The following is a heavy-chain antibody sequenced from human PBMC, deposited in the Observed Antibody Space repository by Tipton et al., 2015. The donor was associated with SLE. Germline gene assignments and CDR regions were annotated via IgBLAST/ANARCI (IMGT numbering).Heavy chain of an antibody. CDR2: INPNSGGT. D-gene: IGHD3-9*01. Sequence: QSGPEVKKPGAPVKVSCKASGYTFTGYYMHWVRQAPGQGLEWMGWINPNSGGTNYAQKFQGRVTMTRDTSISTAYMELSRLGSDDTAVYYCARPRTYYDILTGYSPGAFDIWGQGTMVTVSS. J-gene: IGHJ3*02. V-gene: IGHV1-2*02. CDR3: ARPRTYYDILTGYSPGAFDI. CDR1: GYTFTGYY.